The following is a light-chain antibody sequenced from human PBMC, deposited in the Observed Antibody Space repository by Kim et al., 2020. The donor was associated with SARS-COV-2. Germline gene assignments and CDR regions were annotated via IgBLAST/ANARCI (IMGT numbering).Light chain of an antibody. J-gene: IGKJ1*01. CDR1: QSLVYSDGNTY. Sequence: DVVMTQSPLSLPVTLGQPASISCRSSQSLVYSDGNTYLNWFQQRPGQSPRRLIYKVSNRDSGVPDRFSGSGSGTDFTLKISRVEAEDGGVYYCMQGTHWPLWTFGQGTKVDIK. CDR2: KVS. V-gene: IGKV2-30*01. CDR3: MQGTHWPLWT.